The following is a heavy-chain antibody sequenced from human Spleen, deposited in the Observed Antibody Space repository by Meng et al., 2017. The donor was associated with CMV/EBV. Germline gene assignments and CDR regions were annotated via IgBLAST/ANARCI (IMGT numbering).Heavy chain of an antibody. Sequence: SLKISCAASGFTFDDYAMNWVRQGPGKGLEWVSGISWNSGSIGYADSVKGRFTISRDNAKNSLYLQMNSLRAEDMALSYCAKDMGRGYSYGLKGYYYYGMDVWGQGTTVTVSS. V-gene: IGHV3-9*03. CDR3: AKDMGRGYSYGLKGYYYYGMDV. CDR1: GFTFDDYA. D-gene: IGHD5-18*01. J-gene: IGHJ6*02. CDR2: ISWNSGSI.